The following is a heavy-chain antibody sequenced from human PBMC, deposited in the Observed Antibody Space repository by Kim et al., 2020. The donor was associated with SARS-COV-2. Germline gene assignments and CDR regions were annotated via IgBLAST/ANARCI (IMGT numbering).Heavy chain of an antibody. CDR2: IYYSGST. CDR3: ARQGGDYEVDWFDP. D-gene: IGHD4-17*01. CDR1: GGSISSYY. V-gene: IGHV4-59*08. J-gene: IGHJ5*02. Sequence: SETLSLTCTVSGGSISSYYWSWIRQPPGKGLEWIGYIYYSGSTNYNPSLKSRVTISVDTSKNQFSLKLSSVTAADTAVYYCARQGGDYEVDWFDPWGQGT.